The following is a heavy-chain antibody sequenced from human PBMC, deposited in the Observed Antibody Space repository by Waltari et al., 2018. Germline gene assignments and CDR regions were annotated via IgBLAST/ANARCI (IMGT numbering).Heavy chain of an antibody. J-gene: IGHJ4*02. CDR1: GGSISSYY. CDR2: IYYSGST. D-gene: IGHD1-1*01. CDR3: ASHQLGSYYFDC. V-gene: IGHV4-59*01. Sequence: QVQLQESGPGLVKPSETLFLTCTVSGGSISSYYWSWIRQPPGKGLEWIGYIYYSGSTNHNPSLKSRVTISVDTSKNQFSLKLSSVTAADTAVYYCASHQLGSYYFDCWGQGTLVTVSS.